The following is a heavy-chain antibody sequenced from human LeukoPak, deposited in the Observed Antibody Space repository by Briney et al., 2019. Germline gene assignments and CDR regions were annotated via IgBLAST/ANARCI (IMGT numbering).Heavy chain of an antibody. D-gene: IGHD3-3*01. CDR3: ARDRSYDVWTGYYSGLDF. J-gene: IGHJ4*02. V-gene: IGHV3-20*04. CDR1: GLSFYEHG. CDR2: ISRDADRT. Sequence: GGSLRLSCAGGGLSFYEHGFTWVRQAPGKGLEWVAGISRDADRTGYADSVKGRFTISRDNARDVLYLEMNSLRVEDTALYFCARDRSYDVWTGYYSGLDFWGQGTLVTVSS.